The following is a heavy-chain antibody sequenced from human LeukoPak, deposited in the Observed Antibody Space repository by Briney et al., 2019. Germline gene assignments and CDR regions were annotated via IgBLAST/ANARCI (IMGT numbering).Heavy chain of an antibody. CDR3: ARVAVSGPTGWFDS. V-gene: IGHV3-23*01. CDR2: MSGSGGRT. Sequence: GGSLRLSCAASGFTFSNYAMTWVRQAPGKGLGWVSAMSGSGGRTNYADSVKGRFTISRDNVDNVVYLQMNSLGAEDTAVYYCARVAVSGPTGWFDSWGQGTLVIVSS. J-gene: IGHJ5*01. CDR1: GFTFSNYA. D-gene: IGHD2-8*02.